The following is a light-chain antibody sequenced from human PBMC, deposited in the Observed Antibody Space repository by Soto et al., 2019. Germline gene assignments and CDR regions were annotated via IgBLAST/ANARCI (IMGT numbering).Light chain of an antibody. CDR2: GAS. CDR3: QQYNRWWT. Sequence: EIVLTQSPGTLSLSPGERATLSCRASQSVSNNYLAWYQQKPGQAPRLLISGASTRATGIPARFSGSGSGTEFTLTINSLQSEDFAVYYCQQYNRWWTFGLGTKVDIK. CDR1: QSVSNN. V-gene: IGKV3-15*01. J-gene: IGKJ1*01.